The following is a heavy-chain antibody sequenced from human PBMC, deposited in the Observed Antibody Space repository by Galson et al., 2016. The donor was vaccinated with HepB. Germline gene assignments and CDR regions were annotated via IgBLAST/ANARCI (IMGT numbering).Heavy chain of an antibody. D-gene: IGHD6-13*01. J-gene: IGHJ4*02. CDR1: GFPFSKYW. CDR3: TRVHREGIAEAGLQI. CDR2: INTDGSST. V-gene: IGHV3-74*01. Sequence: SLRLSCAASGFPFSKYWMHWVRQAPGKGLVWVSRINTDGSSTTYADSVKGRFTISRDNAKNTLYLQMNSLRAEDTALYYCTRVHREGIAEAGLQIWGQGTLVTVSS.